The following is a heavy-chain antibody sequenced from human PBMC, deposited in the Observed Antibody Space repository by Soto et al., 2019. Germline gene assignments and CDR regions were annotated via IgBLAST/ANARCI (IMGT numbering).Heavy chain of an antibody. V-gene: IGHV4-31*03. J-gene: IGHJ5*02. CDR3: ARGLPGTIFGVVRWFAP. CDR2: IYYSGST. Sequence: QVQLQESGPGLVKPSQTLSLTCTVSGGSISSGGYYWSWIRQHPGKGLEWIGYIYYSGSTYYNPSLKSRVTISVDTSKNHFSLKLSSVTAADTAVYYCARGLPGTIFGVVRWFAPWGQGTLVTVSS. CDR1: GGSISSGGYY. D-gene: IGHD3-3*01.